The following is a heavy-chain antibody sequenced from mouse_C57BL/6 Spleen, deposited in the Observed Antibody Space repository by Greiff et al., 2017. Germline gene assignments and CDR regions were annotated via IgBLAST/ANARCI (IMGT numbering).Heavy chain of an antibody. Sequence: QVQLQQPGAELVRPGSSVKLSCKASGYTFTSYWMDWVQQRPGQGLEWIGNIYPSDSETHYNQKFKDKATLTVDKSSSTAYMQLSSRTSEDAAVYYCARAGYYGSSNYFDYWGQGTTLTVSS. J-gene: IGHJ2*01. CDR1: GYTFTSYW. D-gene: IGHD1-1*01. V-gene: IGHV1-61*01. CDR3: ARAGYYGSSNYFDY. CDR2: IYPSDSET.